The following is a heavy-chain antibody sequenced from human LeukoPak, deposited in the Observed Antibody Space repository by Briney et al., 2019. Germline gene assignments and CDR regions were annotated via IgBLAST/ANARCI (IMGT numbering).Heavy chain of an antibody. Sequence: GGSLRLSCAASGFTFSSYGMHWVRQAPGKGLEWVAVISYDGSNKYYADSVKGRFTISRDNSKNTLYLQMNSLRAEDTAVYYCAKEVKRYRTAVADAFDIWGQGTMVTVSS. CDR3: AKEVKRYRTAVADAFDI. D-gene: IGHD6-19*01. CDR1: GFTFSSYG. CDR2: ISYDGSNK. J-gene: IGHJ3*02. V-gene: IGHV3-30*18.